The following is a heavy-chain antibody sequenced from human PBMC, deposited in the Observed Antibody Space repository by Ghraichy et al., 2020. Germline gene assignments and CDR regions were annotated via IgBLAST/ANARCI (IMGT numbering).Heavy chain of an antibody. V-gene: IGHV1-69*13. CDR2: IIPIFGTA. CDR3: ARSGTYESSVGDY. D-gene: IGHD3-22*01. CDR1: GGTFSSYA. Sequence: SVKVSCKASGGTFSSYAISWVRQAPGQGLEWMGGIIPIFGTANYAQKFQGRVTITADESTSTAYMELSSLRSEDTAVYYCARSGTYESSVGDYWGQGTLVTVSS. J-gene: IGHJ4*02.